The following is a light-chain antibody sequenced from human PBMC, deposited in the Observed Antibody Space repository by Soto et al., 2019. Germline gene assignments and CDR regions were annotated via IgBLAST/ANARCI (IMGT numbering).Light chain of an antibody. CDR2: LDS. CDR3: QSADSSGTYLV. CDR1: SLPDQY. V-gene: IGLV3-25*03. J-gene: IGLJ2*01. Sequence: SYELTQPPSVSVSPGQTARITCSGDSLPDQYSYWYQQKAGQAPVVVIYLDSERPSGIPERFSGSISGTTVTLTISGVQAEDEADYYCQSADSSGTYLVFGGGTKLTVL.